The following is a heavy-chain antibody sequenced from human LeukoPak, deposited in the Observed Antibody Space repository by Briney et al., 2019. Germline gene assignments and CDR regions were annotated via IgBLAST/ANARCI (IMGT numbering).Heavy chain of an antibody. J-gene: IGHJ5*02. CDR1: GFTFSSYA. V-gene: IGHV3-30-3*01. CDR2: ISYDGSNK. CDR3: ASSSMRWFDP. Sequence: GGSLRLSCAASGFTFSSYAMHWVRQAPGKGLEWVTVISYDGSNKYYADSVKGRFTISRDNSKNALYLQMNSLRAEDTAVYYCASSSMRWFDPWGQGTLVTVSS. D-gene: IGHD2/OR15-2a*01.